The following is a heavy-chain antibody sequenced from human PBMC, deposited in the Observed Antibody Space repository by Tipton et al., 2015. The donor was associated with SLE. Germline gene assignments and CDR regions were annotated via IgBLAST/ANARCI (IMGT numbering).Heavy chain of an antibody. J-gene: IGHJ4*02. CDR2: ISAGGSNT. D-gene: IGHD4/OR15-4a*01. Sequence: SLRLSCAASGFTFSSYAMSWVRQAPGKGVGWVSAISAGGSNTYYADSVKGRFTISRDNSKKTLYLQMNSLRAEDTAVYYCASRIGGANPFDYWGRGTLVTVSS. CDR3: ASRIGGANPFDY. CDR1: GFTFSSYA. V-gene: IGHV3-23*01.